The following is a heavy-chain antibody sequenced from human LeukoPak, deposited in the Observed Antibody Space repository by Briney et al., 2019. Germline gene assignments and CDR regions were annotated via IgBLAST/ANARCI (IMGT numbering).Heavy chain of an antibody. V-gene: IGHV3-23*01. CDR3: AKDLGLMVRGEFDY. J-gene: IGHJ4*02. CDR2: ISGSGGST. D-gene: IGHD3-10*01. Sequence: PGGSVRRSCAASGFTFSSYAMSWVRQSPGKGLEWVSAISGSGGSTYYADSVKGRLTISRDNSKNTLYLQMNSLRAEDTAVYYCAKDLGLMVRGEFDYWGQGTLVTVS. CDR1: GFTFSSYA.